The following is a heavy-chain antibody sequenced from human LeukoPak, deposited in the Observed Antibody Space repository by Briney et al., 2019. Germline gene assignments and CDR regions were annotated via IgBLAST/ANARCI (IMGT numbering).Heavy chain of an antibody. CDR2: INPSGGST. V-gene: IGHV1-46*01. CDR1: GYTFTSYY. Sequence: GASVKVSCKASGYTFTSYYMHWVRQAPGQRLEWMGIINPSGGSTSYAQKFQGRVTMTRDMSTSTVYMELSSLRSEDTAVYYCARESIVGATVIDYYFDYWGQGTLVTVSS. J-gene: IGHJ4*02. CDR3: ARESIVGATVIDYYFDY. D-gene: IGHD1-26*01.